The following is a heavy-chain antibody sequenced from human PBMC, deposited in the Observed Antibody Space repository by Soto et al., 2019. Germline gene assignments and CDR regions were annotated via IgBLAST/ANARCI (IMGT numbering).Heavy chain of an antibody. CDR1: GFTFSSYA. CDR2: ISGSGGST. J-gene: IGHJ3*02. D-gene: IGHD3-16*02. CDR3: AKSPHDYVWGSYRYLAFDI. V-gene: IGHV3-23*01. Sequence: EVQLLESGGGLVQPGGSLRLSCAASGFTFSSYAMSWVRQAPGKGLEWVSAISGSGGSTYYTDSVKGRFTISRDNSKNTLYLQMNSLRAEDTAVYYCAKSPHDYVWGSYRYLAFDIWGQGTMVTVSS.